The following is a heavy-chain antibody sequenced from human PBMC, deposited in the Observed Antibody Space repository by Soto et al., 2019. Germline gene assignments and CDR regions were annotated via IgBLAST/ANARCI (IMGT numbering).Heavy chain of an antibody. CDR1: GYTFTGYY. D-gene: IGHD3-22*01. V-gene: IGHV1-2*02. CDR3: ARYLEYYYDSPPGICYYGMDV. J-gene: IGHJ6*02. CDR2: INPNSGGT. Sequence: GASVKVSCKASGYTFTGYYMHWVRQAPGRGLEWMGWINPNSGGTNYAQKFQGMVTMTRDTSISTAYMELSRLRSDDTAVYYCARYLEYYYDSPPGICYYGMDVCGQGTTVPV.